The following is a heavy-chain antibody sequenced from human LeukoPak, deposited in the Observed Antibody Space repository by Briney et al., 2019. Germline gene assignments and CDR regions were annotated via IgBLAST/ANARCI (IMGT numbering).Heavy chain of an antibody. J-gene: IGHJ4*02. CDR2: ISGNGGAT. Sequence: GGSLRLSCEASGFTFIRYAMNWVRQAPGKRLEWVSVISGNGGATYYADSVKGRFTISRDNAKSMVYLQMNSLRVEDTAIYYCAKGAEIDHWGQGTLVTVSS. V-gene: IGHV3-23*01. CDR1: GFTFIRYA. CDR3: AKGAEIDH.